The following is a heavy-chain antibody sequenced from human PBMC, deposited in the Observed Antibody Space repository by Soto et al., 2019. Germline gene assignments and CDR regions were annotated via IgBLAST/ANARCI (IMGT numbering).Heavy chain of an antibody. CDR3: ARERKYYDSSGYPNWFDP. CDR1: GGSISSSNW. V-gene: IGHV4-4*02. Sequence: SETLSLTCAVSGGSISSSNWWSWVRQPPGKGLEWIGEIYHSGSTNYNPSLKSRVTISVDKSKNQFSLKLSSVTAADTAVYYCARERKYYDSSGYPNWFDPWGQGTLVTVSS. J-gene: IGHJ5*02. CDR2: IYHSGST. D-gene: IGHD3-22*01.